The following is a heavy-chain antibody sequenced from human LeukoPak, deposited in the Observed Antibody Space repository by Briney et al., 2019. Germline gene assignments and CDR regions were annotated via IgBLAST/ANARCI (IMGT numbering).Heavy chain of an antibody. D-gene: IGHD4-17*01. V-gene: IGHV3-9*01. CDR2: ISWNSGSI. J-gene: IGHJ4*02. CDR3: ARDDYGGNGSDY. Sequence: GRSLRLSCAASGFTFDDYAMHWVRQAPGKGLEWVSGISWNSGSIGYADSVKGRFTISRDNSKNTLYLQMNSLRAEDTAVYYCARDDYGGNGSDYWGQGTLVTVSS. CDR1: GFTFDDYA.